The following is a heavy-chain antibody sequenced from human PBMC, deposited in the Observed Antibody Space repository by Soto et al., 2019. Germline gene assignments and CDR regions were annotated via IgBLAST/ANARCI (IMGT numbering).Heavy chain of an antibody. J-gene: IGHJ6*02. Sequence: QVQLVQSGAEVKKPGSSVKVSCKASGGTFSSYAISWVRQAPGQGREWMGGIIPIFGTANYAQKFQGRVTITAYESTSTAYRELSSLRSEDTAVYYCARDLTIFGGVSIRLSGYGMDVWGQGTTVTVS. CDR1: GGTFSSYA. CDR2: IIPIFGTA. V-gene: IGHV1-69*12. D-gene: IGHD3-3*01. CDR3: ARDLTIFGGVSIRLSGYGMDV.